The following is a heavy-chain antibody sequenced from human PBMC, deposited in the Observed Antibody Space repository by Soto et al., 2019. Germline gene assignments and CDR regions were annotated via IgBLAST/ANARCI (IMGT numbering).Heavy chain of an antibody. CDR2: IYPGDSGT. J-gene: IGHJ4*02. CDR3: VRSRITGSTWTFDY. D-gene: IGHD1-20*01. V-gene: IGHV5-51*01. CDR1: GYSFTNYW. Sequence: GESLKISCTGSGYSFTNYWIGWVRQMPGKGLEWMGIIYPGDSGTRCSPSFQGQVTISADKSISTAYLQWRSLKASDSGVYYCVRSRITGSTWTFDYWGQETLVTVSS.